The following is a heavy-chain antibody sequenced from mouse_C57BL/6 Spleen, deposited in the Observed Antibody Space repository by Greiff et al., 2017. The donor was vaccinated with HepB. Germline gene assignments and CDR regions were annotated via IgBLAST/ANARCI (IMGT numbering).Heavy chain of an antibody. D-gene: IGHD2-4*01. CDR1: GFTFTDYY. CDR3: ARYRGYDYDVWYFDV. CDR2: ISNKANGYTT. Sequence: DVMLVESGGGLVQPGGSLSLSCAASGFTFTDYYMSWVRQPPGKALEWLGFISNKANGYTTEYSASVKGRFTIARDNSDSFLYLQMNALRAEDSATYYVARYRGYDYDVWYFDVWGTGTTVTVSS. V-gene: IGHV7-3*01. J-gene: IGHJ1*03.